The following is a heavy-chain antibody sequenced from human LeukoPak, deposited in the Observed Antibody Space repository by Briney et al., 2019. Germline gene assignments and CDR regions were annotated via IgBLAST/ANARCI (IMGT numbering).Heavy chain of an antibody. J-gene: IGHJ4*02. CDR1: GYSISSGYY. D-gene: IGHD3-9*01. V-gene: IGHV4-38-2*01. CDR2: IYHSGST. CDR3: ARARYFDGLYFDY. Sequence: SETLSLTCAVSGYSISSGYYWGWIRQPPGKGLEWIGSIYHSGSTYYNPSLKSRVTISVDTSKNQFSLKLSSVTAADTAVYYCARARYFDGLYFDYWGQGTLVTVSS.